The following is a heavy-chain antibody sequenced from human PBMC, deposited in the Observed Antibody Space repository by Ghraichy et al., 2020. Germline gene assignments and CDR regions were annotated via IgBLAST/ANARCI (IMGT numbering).Heavy chain of an antibody. D-gene: IGHD2-21*02. Sequence: TLSLTCAVSGASIGSSGYYWSWIRQHPGKGLEWIGYTYYSGSTYYSPSLKSRVTISVDTSKNQFSLKLSSVTAADTAVYYCASLRVTSGGMDVWGQGTTVTVSS. CDR3: ASLRVTSGGMDV. CDR2: TYYSGST. CDR1: GASIGSSGYY. V-gene: IGHV4-31*11. J-gene: IGHJ6*02.